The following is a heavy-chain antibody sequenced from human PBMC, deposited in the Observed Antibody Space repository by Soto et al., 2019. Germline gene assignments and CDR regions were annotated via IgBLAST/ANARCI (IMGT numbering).Heavy chain of an antibody. V-gene: IGHV3-21*01. D-gene: IGHD5-12*01. CDR2: ISSSSSYI. J-gene: IGHJ2*01. Sequence: EVQLVESGGCLVKPGGSLRLSCAASGFTFTSDSMNWVRQAPGKGLEWVSTISSSSSYIYYADSVKGRFTISRDNAKNSLYLQMNSLRADDTAVYYCTRDYGGSGYDISYWYFDLWGRGTLVTVSS. CDR3: TRDYGGSGYDISYWYFDL. CDR1: GFTFTSDS.